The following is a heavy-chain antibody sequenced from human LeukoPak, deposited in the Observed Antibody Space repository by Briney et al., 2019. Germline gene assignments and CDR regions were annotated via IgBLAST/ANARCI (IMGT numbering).Heavy chain of an antibody. CDR3: ARERLNVLLWFGENDAFDI. V-gene: IGHV4-4*07. Sequence: SETLSLTCTVSGGSVSSYYWSWIRQPAGKGLEWIGRIYTSGSTNYNPSLKSRVTMSVDTSKNQFSLKLSSVTAADTAVYYCARERLNVLLWFGENDAFDIWGQGTMVTVSS. CDR1: GGSVSSYY. D-gene: IGHD3-10*01. J-gene: IGHJ3*02. CDR2: IYTSGST.